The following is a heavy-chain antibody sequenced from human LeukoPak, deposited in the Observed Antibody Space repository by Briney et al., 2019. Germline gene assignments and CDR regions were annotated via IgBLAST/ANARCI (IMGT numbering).Heavy chain of an antibody. Sequence: SETLSLTCTVSGGSISSYYWSWIRQPPGKGLEWIGYIYYSGSTNYNPSLKSRVTISVDTSKNQFSLKLSSVTAADTAVYYCARVGAAAGILVFDYWGQGTLVTVSS. CDR2: IYYSGST. D-gene: IGHD6-13*01. V-gene: IGHV4-59*01. CDR1: GGSISSYY. CDR3: ARVGAAAGILVFDY. J-gene: IGHJ4*02.